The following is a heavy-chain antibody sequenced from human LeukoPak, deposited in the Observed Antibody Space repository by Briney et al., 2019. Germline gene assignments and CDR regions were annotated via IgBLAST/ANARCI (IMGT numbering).Heavy chain of an antibody. Sequence: SETLSLTCTVSGGPISGYYWSWIRQPPGKGLDYIGYIYYSGSTNNNPSLKSRVTISVDTSKNQFSLQLSSVTAADTAVYYCARIPPSGGYLGVFDSWGQGTLVTVSS. J-gene: IGHJ5*01. V-gene: IGHV4-59*08. D-gene: IGHD3-22*01. CDR2: IYYSGST. CDR3: ARIPPSGGYLGVFDS. CDR1: GGPISGYY.